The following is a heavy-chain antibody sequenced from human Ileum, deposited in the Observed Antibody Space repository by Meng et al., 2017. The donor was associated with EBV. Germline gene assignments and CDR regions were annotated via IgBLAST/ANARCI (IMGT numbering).Heavy chain of an antibody. CDR1: GGSARSGGNC. Sequence: QWHLRVAVPGLCMPSETRSLHCSGSGGSARSGGNCGRWIRRPPGKGLEWIGYIYNSGSTNYNPSLKSRVTISVDTSKNQFSLKLSSVTAADTAVYYCARDGYSSGSDWGQGTLVTVSS. D-gene: IGHD6-19*01. V-gene: IGHV4-61*08. CDR2: IYNSGST. CDR3: ARDGYSSGSD. J-gene: IGHJ4*02.